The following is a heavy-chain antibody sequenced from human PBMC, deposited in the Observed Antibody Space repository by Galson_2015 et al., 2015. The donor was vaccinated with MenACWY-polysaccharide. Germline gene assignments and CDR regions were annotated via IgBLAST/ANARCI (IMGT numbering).Heavy chain of an antibody. D-gene: IGHD3-3*01. CDR2: ISSSSSYI. CDR3: ARDRVTTKSLDY. CDR1: GFTFSSYS. Sequence: SLRLSCAASGFTFSSYSMNWVRQAPGKGLEWVSSISSSSSYIYYADSVKGRFTISRDNAKNSLYLQMNSLRAEDTAVYYCARDRVTTKSLDYWGQGTLVTVSS. J-gene: IGHJ4*02. V-gene: IGHV3-21*01.